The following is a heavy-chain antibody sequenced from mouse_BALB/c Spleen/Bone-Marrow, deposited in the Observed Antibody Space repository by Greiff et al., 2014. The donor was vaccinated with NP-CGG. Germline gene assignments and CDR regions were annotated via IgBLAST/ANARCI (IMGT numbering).Heavy chain of an antibody. J-gene: IGHJ1*01. CDR3: ARKYYGSSYVWYFDV. D-gene: IGHD1-1*01. V-gene: IGHV1S81*02. Sequence: VQLVESGAELVKPGASVKLSCKASGYTFTNYWMQWVKQRPGQGLEWIGEINPSNGRINYNEKFKSKATLTVDKSSSTAYMQLSSLTSEDSAVYYCARKYYGSSYVWYFDVWGAGTTVTVSS. CDR2: INPSNGRI. CDR1: GYTFTNYW.